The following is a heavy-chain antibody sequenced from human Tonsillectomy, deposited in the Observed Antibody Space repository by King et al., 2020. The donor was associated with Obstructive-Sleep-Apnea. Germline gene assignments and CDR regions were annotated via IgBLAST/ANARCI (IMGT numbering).Heavy chain of an antibody. CDR1: GYTFGTYG. CDR2: INPNNGNT. CDR3: ATFSSAWYFDY. Sequence: QLVQSGAEVKKPGASVKVSCKTSGYTFGTYGITWVRQAPGQGLEWMGWINPNNGNTDYAHKLQGRVTMTTDASTTTAYMELRSLRSDDTAVYYCATFSSAWYFDYWGQGTLVTVSS. J-gene: IGHJ4*02. D-gene: IGHD6-19*01. V-gene: IGHV1-18*01.